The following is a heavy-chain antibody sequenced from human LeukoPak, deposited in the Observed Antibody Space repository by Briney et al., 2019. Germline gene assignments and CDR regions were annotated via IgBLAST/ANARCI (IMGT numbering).Heavy chain of an antibody. CDR3: ARLGIAAAGTGDY. J-gene: IGHJ4*02. CDR2: IYYSGST. CDR1: GGSFSRYY. V-gene: IGHV4-59*08. Sequence: SETLSLTCTVSGGSFSRYYWSWIRQPPGKGLERIGYIYYSGSTNYNPSLKSRVTISVDTSKNQFSLKLSSVTAADTAVYYCARLGIAAAGTGDYWGQGTLVTVSS. D-gene: IGHD6-13*01.